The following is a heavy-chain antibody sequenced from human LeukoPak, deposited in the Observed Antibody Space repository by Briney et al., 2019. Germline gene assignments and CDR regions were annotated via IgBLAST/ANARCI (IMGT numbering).Heavy chain of an antibody. J-gene: IGHJ4*02. CDR1: GYNFNTYC. V-gene: IGHV5-51*01. CDR2: IYPGDSNT. CDR3: ARLHCTASTCYSWPPDY. Sequence: GESLKISCTGSGYNFNTYCIGWVRQMPGKGLEWMGIIYPGDSNTRYSPSFQSQVTISADKSISTAYLQWSSLKASDTAMYYCARLHCTASTCYSWPPDYWGQGTLVTVSS. D-gene: IGHD2-15*01.